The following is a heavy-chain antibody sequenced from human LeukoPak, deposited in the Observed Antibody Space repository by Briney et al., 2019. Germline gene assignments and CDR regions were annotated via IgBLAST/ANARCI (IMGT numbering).Heavy chain of an antibody. D-gene: IGHD6-13*01. CDR3: AGGLIAAAATGYYYSYGMDV. CDR2: IKQDESEK. V-gene: IGHV3-7*01. CDR1: GFSFSSHW. J-gene: IGHJ6*02. Sequence: GGSLRLSCAASGFSFSSHWMSWVRQAPGKGLEWLANIKQDESEKYYADSAEGRFTISRDNAKNSLYLKMNSLRAEDSAVYYCAGGLIAAAATGYYYSYGMDVWGQGTTVTVPS.